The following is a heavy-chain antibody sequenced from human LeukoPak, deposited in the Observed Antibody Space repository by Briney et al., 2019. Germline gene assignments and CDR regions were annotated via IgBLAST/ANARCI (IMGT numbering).Heavy chain of an antibody. CDR2: IYYSGST. CDR3: ARRVSDY. D-gene: IGHD2-8*01. Sequence: PSETLSLTCTVSGGSITSSLYHWGWVRQPPGKGLEWIGSIYYSGSTYYNPSLKSRVTISVDTSKNQFSLKLSSVTAADTAVYYCARRVSDYWGQGTLVTVSS. CDR1: GGSITSSLYH. V-gene: IGHV4-39*01. J-gene: IGHJ4*02.